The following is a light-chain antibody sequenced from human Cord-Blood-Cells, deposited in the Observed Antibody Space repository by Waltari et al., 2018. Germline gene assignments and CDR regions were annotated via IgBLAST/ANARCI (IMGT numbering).Light chain of an antibody. Sequence: SYVLTQPPSVSVAPGKTARITCGGNNIGSKSVHWYQQKPGQAPVLVVYDDSDRPSGIPGRFSGSNAGNTATLTISRVEAGDEADYYCQGWDSSSDHWVFGGGTKLTVL. V-gene: IGLV3-21*03. J-gene: IGLJ3*02. CDR1: NIGSKS. CDR2: DDS. CDR3: QGWDSSSDHWV.